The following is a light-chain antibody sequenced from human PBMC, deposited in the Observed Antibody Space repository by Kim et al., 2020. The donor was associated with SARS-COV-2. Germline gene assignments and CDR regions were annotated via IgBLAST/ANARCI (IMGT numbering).Light chain of an antibody. CDR3: QSRDSSGKVV. V-gene: IGLV3-19*01. CDR1: SLRSYY. Sequence: SSELTQDPVVSVALGQTVRITCQGDSLRSYYATWYQQKPRQAPILVIYGRNNRPSGIPDRFSGSASGNTASFTISGTQAEDEADFYCQSRDSSGKVVFGGGTQLTVL. CDR2: GRN. J-gene: IGLJ2*01.